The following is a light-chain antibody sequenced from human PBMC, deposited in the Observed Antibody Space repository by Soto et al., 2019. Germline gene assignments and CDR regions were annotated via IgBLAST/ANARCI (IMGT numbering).Light chain of an antibody. CDR1: QSISSR. J-gene: IGKJ1*01. V-gene: IGKV1-5*01. Sequence: DIQMTQSPSTLSASVGDRVTITCRASQSISSRLAWYQLKPGKAPKLLISYASSLERGVPSTFSGSGSGTEFTLTISTLQPDDFATYYCQQYTGYSRTFGQGTKVDIK. CDR3: QQYTGYSRT. CDR2: YAS.